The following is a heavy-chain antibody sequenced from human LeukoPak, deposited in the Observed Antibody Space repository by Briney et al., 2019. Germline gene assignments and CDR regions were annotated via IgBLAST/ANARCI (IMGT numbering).Heavy chain of an antibody. D-gene: IGHD5-18*01. V-gene: IGHV1-69*06. CDR3: AITNVDTAMVFLELDY. Sequence: SVKVSCKASGGTFSSYAISWVRQAPGQGLEWMGGIIPIFGTANYAQKFQGRVTITADKSTSTAYMELSSLRSEDTAVYYCAITNVDTAMVFLELDYWGQGTLVTVSS. CDR1: GGTFSSYA. J-gene: IGHJ4*02. CDR2: IIPIFGTA.